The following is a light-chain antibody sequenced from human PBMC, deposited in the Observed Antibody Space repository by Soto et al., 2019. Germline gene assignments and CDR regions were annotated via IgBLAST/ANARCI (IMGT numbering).Light chain of an antibody. Sequence: QSALTQPPSVSGSPGQSVTISCTGTSSDVGSYNRVSWYQQPPGTAPKLMIYEVSNRPSGVPDRFSGSKSGNTASLTISGXXXXXXXDXYCSLYTSSSTFVFGTGTKLTVL. J-gene: IGLJ1*01. CDR1: SSDVGSYNR. V-gene: IGLV2-18*01. CDR2: EVS. CDR3: SLYTSSSTFV.